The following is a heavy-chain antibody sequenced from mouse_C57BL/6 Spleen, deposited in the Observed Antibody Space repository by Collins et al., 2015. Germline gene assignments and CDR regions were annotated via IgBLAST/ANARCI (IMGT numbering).Heavy chain of an antibody. CDR2: IRLKSDNYAT. CDR1: GFTFSNYW. V-gene: IGHV6-3*01. CDR3: TNYYGSSSRYFDY. Sequence: EVRLEESGGGLVQPGGSMKLSCVASGFTFSNYWMNWVRQSPEKGLEWVAQIRLKSDNYATHYAESVKGRFTISRDDSKSSVYLQMNNLRAEDTGIYYCTNYYGSSSRYFDYWGQGTTLTVSS. J-gene: IGHJ2*01. D-gene: IGHD1-1*01.